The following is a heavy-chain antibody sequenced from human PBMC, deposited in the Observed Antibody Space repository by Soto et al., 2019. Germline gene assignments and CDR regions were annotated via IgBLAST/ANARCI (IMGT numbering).Heavy chain of an antibody. D-gene: IGHD6-13*01. CDR2: IFYSGST. CDR1: GGSISSGGYY. Sequence: QVRLQESGPGLVKPSQTLSLTCTVSGGSISSGGYYWSWIRQHPGKGLEWIGNIFYSGSTSYNPSLKSRVSISLDTSKNQFSPKLTSVTAADTAVYYCARDSSSWNVIAFDIWGQGTLVTVSS. CDR3: ARDSSSWNVIAFDI. V-gene: IGHV4-31*03. J-gene: IGHJ3*02.